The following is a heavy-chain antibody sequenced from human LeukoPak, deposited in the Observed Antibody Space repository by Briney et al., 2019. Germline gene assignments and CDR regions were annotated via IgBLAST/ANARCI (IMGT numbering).Heavy chain of an antibody. CDR1: GYTFTSYG. Sequence: ASVKVSCKASGYTFTSYGISWVRQAPGQGLEWMGWISAYNGNTNYAQKLQGRVTMTTGTSTSTAYMELRSLRSDDTAVYYCARDTPYSSSSWYSYWGQGTLVIVSS. CDR3: ARDTPYSSSSWYSY. V-gene: IGHV1-18*01. D-gene: IGHD6-13*01. J-gene: IGHJ4*02. CDR2: ISAYNGNT.